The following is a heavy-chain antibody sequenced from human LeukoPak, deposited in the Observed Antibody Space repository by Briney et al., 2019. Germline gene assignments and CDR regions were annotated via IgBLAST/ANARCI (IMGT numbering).Heavy chain of an antibody. CDR2: IYHSGST. CDR1: GFTFGDYA. J-gene: IGHJ4*02. CDR3: DRLAVAGNLYYFDY. D-gene: IGHD6-19*01. Sequence: PGGSLRLSCTASGFTFGDYALSWVRQAPGKGLEWIGSIYHSGSTYYNPSLKSRVTISVDTSKNQFSLKLSSVTAADTAVYYCDRLAVAGNLYYFDYWGQGTLVIVSS. V-gene: IGHV4-38-2*02.